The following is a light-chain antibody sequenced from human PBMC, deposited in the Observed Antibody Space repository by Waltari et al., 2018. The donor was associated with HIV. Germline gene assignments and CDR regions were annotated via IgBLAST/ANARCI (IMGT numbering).Light chain of an antibody. J-gene: IGKJ2*01. CDR3: QQYFNTPYT. V-gene: IGKV4-1*01. CDR1: QTLFYSSNNKNY. Sequence: DIVMTQSPDSLTVSLGERATINCKSNQTLFYSSNNKNYLAWYQQEPRQPPKLLIYWASSRESGVPERFIGSGSVTNFSLTITSLQAEDVAIYYCQQYFNTPYTFGRGTKVEI. CDR2: WAS.